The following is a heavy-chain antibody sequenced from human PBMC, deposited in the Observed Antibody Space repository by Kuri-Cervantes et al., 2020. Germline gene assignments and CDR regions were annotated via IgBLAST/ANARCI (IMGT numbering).Heavy chain of an antibody. J-gene: IGHJ5*02. CDR2: IYYSGST. D-gene: IGHD3-16*02. V-gene: IGHV4-34*01. Sequence: GSLRLSCAVYGGSFSGYYWSWIRQPPGKGLEWIGSIYYSGSTYYNPSLKSRVTISVDTSKDHFSLNLISVTAADTAVYYCAGLMITFGGAIVMGWFDPWGQGTLVTVSS. CDR1: GGSFSGYY. CDR3: AGLMITFGGAIVMGWFDP.